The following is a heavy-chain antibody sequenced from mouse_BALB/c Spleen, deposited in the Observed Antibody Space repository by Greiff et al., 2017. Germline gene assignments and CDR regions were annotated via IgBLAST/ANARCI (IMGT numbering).Heavy chain of an antibody. D-gene: IGHD4-1*01. J-gene: IGHJ2*01. CDR1: GFTFSDYY. V-gene: IGHV5-4*02. CDR2: ISHGGSYT. Sequence: EVMLVESGGGLVKPGGSPKLSCAASGFTFSDYYMYWVRQTPEKRLEWVATISHGGSYTYYPDSVKGRFTFSIDNAKNNLFLQMSSLKSEDTAMYYCARSNCAFDYWGQGTTLTVSS. CDR3: ARSNCAFDY.